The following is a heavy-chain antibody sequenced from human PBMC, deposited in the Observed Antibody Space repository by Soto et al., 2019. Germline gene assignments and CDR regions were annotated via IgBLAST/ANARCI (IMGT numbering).Heavy chain of an antibody. CDR3: ARGGQLVSQPRTYGMDV. D-gene: IGHD2-2*01. CDR1: GLTFSSYD. V-gene: IGHV3-13*01. Sequence: VGYLRLSCAASGLTFSSYDMHWFRQATGKGLEWVSAIGTAGDTYYPGSVKGRFTISRENAKNSLYLQMNSLRVGDTAVYYCARGGQLVSQPRTYGMDVWGQGTTVTVSS. J-gene: IGHJ6*02. CDR2: IGTAGDT.